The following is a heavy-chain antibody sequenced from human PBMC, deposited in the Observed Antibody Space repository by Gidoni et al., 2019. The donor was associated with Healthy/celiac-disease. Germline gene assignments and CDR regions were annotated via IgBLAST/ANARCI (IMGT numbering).Heavy chain of an antibody. J-gene: IGHJ3*02. V-gene: IGHV3-9*01. D-gene: IGHD1-1*01. Sequence: EVQLVESGGGLVQPGRSLSLSCSASGFTFDDYAMHWVRQAPGKGLEWGSGISWNSGSIGYADSVKGRFTISRDNAKNSLYLQMNSMRAEDTALYYCAKSTTGKTYMEPLDIWGQGTMVTVSS. CDR3: AKSTTGKTYMEPLDI. CDR2: ISWNSGSI. CDR1: GFTFDDYA.